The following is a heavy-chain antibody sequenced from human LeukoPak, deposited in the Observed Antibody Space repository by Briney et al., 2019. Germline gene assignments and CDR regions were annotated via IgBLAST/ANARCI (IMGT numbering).Heavy chain of an antibody. CDR2: INWNGGST. V-gene: IGHV3-20*04. D-gene: IGHD4-17*01. Sequence: GGSLRLSCAAYGFTFDDYGMNWVRQAPGKGLEWVSGINWNGGSTDYADSVKGRFTISRDNAKNSLYLQMSSLRAEDTAVFYCARTYGDYFNDPFDIWGQGTMVTVSS. CDR1: GFTFDDYG. J-gene: IGHJ3*02. CDR3: ARTYGDYFNDPFDI.